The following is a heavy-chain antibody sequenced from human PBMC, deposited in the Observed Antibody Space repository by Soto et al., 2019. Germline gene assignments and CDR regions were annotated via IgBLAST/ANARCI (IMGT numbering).Heavy chain of an antibody. CDR1: GGSISSGGYY. CDR3: ARDPYCSGGSCYHWFDP. CDR2: IYYSGST. D-gene: IGHD2-15*01. Sequence: QVQLQESGPGLVKPSQTLSLTCTVSGGSISSGGYYWSWIRQHPGKGLEWIGYIYYSGSTYYNPSLKSRVTISVDASKNQSSVTLSSVTAADTAVYYCARDPYCSGGSCYHWFDPWGQGTLVTVSS. V-gene: IGHV4-31*03. J-gene: IGHJ5*02.